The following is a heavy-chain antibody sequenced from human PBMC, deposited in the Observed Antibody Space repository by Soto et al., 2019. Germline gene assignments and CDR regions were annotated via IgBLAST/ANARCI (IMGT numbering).Heavy chain of an antibody. CDR1: GGTFISYV. V-gene: IGHV1-69*01. CDR3: ARWPTVSRPTYGMDV. CDR2: IIPMFNIT. D-gene: IGHD4-4*01. Sequence: QVLLVQSGAQVKNPVYSVKVSCKASGGTFISYVYNWVRQAPGQGLEWMGGIIPMFNITNFAQKFQGRITITADESTTTAYMELSSLRSEDTAVYYCARWPTVSRPTYGMDVWGQGTTVTVSS. J-gene: IGHJ6*02.